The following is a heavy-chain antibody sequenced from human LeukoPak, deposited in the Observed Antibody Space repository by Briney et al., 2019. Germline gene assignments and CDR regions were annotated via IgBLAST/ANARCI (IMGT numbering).Heavy chain of an antibody. V-gene: IGHV3-23*01. CDR1: GFTFSSYA. Sequence: GGSLRLSCAASGFTFSSYAMSWVRQAPGKGLEWVSGISGSGDNTYYADSVKGRFTISRDNSKNTLYVQVNSLGTEDTAAYYCAKGSYYDSSGSFYFDYWGQEPWSPSPQ. CDR3: AKGSYYDSSGSFYFDY. CDR2: ISGSGDNT. J-gene: IGHJ4*01. D-gene: IGHD3-22*01.